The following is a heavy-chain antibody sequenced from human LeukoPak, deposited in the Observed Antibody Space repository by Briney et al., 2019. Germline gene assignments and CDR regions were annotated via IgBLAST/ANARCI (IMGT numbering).Heavy chain of an antibody. J-gene: IGHJ4*02. Sequence: KPSETLSLTCAVYGGSFSGYYWSWIRQPPGKGLEWIGEINHSGSTNYNPSLKSRVTISVDKSKNQFSLKLSSVTAADTAVYYCVSRYLIRGIWYFDYWGQGTLVAVSS. CDR3: VSRYLIRGIWYFDY. D-gene: IGHD3-10*01. CDR1: GGSFSGYY. V-gene: IGHV4-34*01. CDR2: INHSGST.